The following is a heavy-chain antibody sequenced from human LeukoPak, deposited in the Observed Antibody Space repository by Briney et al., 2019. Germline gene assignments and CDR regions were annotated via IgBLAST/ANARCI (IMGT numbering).Heavy chain of an antibody. CDR3: ARTSLVIYFDY. CDR2: INPNSGGT. V-gene: IGHV1-2*02. J-gene: IGHJ4*02. Sequence: ASVKVSCKASGYTFTDYYMHWVRQAPGQGLEWMGWINPNSGGTNYAQKFQGRVTTTRDMSTSAVYMELSSLRSEDTAVYYCARTSLVIYFDYWGQGTLVTVSS. D-gene: IGHD3-9*01. CDR1: GYTFTDYY.